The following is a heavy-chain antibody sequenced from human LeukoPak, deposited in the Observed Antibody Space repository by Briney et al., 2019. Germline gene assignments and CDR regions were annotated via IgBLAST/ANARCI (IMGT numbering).Heavy chain of an antibody. J-gene: IGHJ3*02. CDR2: INTAGGT. Sequence: GGSLRLSCEASGFTFSNYDMHWVRQTTAKGLEWVSLINTAGGTFYSDSVRGRFTISRENAENSLYLQMNSLTADDTAVYYCAREAFTGSTGYYFSPLDMWGQGTMVTVSS. CDR3: AREAFTGSTGYYFSPLDM. V-gene: IGHV3-13*01. D-gene: IGHD3-22*01. CDR1: GFTFSNYD.